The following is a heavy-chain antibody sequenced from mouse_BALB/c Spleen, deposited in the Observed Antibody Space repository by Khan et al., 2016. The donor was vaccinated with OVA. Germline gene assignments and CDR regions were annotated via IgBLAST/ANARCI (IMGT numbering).Heavy chain of an antibody. CDR1: GYTFTNYW. CDR2: IYPGGGYT. Sequence: QVQLKESGPELVRPGTSVKISCKASGYTFTNYWPGWVKQRLGHGLVWFVDIYPGGGYTNYNEKFKGQATLTADTSSSSAYMQFSSLTSEDSAVYFCARWATWYFDVWGAGTTVTVSS. CDR3: ARWATWYFDV. V-gene: IGHV1-63*01. D-gene: IGHD3-1*01. J-gene: IGHJ1*01.